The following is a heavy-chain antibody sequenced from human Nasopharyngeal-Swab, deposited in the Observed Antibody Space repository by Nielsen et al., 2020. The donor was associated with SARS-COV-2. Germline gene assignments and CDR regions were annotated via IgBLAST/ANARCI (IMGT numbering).Heavy chain of an antibody. Sequence: SETLSLTCAVSGGSISSSSYYWGWIRQPPGKGLVWIGSIYYSGSTYYNPSLKSRVTISVDTSKNQFSLKLSSVTAADTAVYYCARLGFGETNDYWGQGTLVTVSS. CDR1: GGSISSSSYY. D-gene: IGHD3-10*01. CDR3: ARLGFGETNDY. V-gene: IGHV4-39*01. CDR2: IYYSGST. J-gene: IGHJ4*02.